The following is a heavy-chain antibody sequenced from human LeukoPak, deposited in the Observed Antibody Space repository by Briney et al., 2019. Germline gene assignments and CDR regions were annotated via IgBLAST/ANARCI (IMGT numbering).Heavy chain of an antibody. Sequence: QTGGSLRLSCAASGFTFSSYAMSWVRQAPGKGLEWVSAISGSGGSTYYADSVKGRFTISRDNSKNTLYLQMNSLRAEDTAVYYCAKDWDSSSWYEGFDYWGQGTLVTVSS. D-gene: IGHD6-13*01. J-gene: IGHJ4*02. V-gene: IGHV3-23*01. CDR2: ISGSGGST. CDR1: GFTFSSYA. CDR3: AKDWDSSSWYEGFDY.